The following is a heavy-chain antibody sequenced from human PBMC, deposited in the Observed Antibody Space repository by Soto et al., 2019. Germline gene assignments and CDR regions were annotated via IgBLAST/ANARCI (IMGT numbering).Heavy chain of an antibody. D-gene: IGHD3-22*01. CDR2: IIPIFGTA. Sequence: SVKVSCKASGGTFSSYAISWVRQAPGQGLEWMGGIIPIFGTANYAQKFQGRVTITADESTSTAYMELSSLRSEDTAVYYCARGPPTDYYDSSGFPSWAFDIWGQGTMVTVS. CDR1: GGTFSSYA. V-gene: IGHV1-69*13. J-gene: IGHJ3*02. CDR3: ARGPPTDYYDSSGFPSWAFDI.